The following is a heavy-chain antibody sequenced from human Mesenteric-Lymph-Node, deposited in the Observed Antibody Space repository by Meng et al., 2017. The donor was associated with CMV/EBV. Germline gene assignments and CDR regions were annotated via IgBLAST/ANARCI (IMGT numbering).Heavy chain of an antibody. V-gene: IGHV3-21*01. CDR1: GFTFSSYS. CDR3: ARVTHDFWSGQIDY. J-gene: IGHJ4*02. CDR2: ISSSSSYI. D-gene: IGHD3-3*01. Sequence: GESLKISCAASGFTFSSYSMNWVRQAPGKGLEWVSSISSSSSYIYYADSVKGRFTISRDNAKNSLYLQMNSLRAEDTAVYYCARVTHDFWSGQIDYWGQGTLVTVSS.